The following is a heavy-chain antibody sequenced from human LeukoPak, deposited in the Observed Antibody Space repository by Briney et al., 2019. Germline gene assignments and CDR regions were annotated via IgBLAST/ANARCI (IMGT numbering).Heavy chain of an antibody. J-gene: IGHJ4*02. Sequence: GGSLRLSCAASGFTFSSYSMNWVRQAPGKGLEWASSISSSSSYIYYADSVKGRFTISRDNAKNSLYLQMNSLRAEDTAVYYCARDHDSSGYYRLDYWGQGTLVTVSS. CDR1: GFTFSSYS. CDR2: ISSSSSYI. D-gene: IGHD3-22*01. CDR3: ARDHDSSGYYRLDY. V-gene: IGHV3-21*01.